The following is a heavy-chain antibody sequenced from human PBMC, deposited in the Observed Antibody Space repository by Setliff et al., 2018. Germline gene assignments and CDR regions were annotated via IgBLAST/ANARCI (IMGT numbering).Heavy chain of an antibody. D-gene: IGHD3-3*01. J-gene: IGHJ6*03. CDR3: ARDGGLLQFLEWSRSYMDV. CDR1: GFTFSTYR. V-gene: IGHV3-30*03. Sequence: GGSLRLSCAASGFTFSTYRMHWVRQAPGKGLEWVAVILDDGVKKYHADSVKGRFTISRDNSKNTLYLQMNSLRPEDTAVYYCARDGGLLQFLEWSRSYMDVWGKGTTVTVSS. CDR2: ILDDGVKK.